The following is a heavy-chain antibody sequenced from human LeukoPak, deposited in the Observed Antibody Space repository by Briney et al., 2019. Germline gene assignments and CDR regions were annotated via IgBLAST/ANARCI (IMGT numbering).Heavy chain of an antibody. J-gene: IGHJ3*02. D-gene: IGHD3-10*01. CDR3: AKDGVSSSVWAFDI. Sequence: GGSLRLSCAASGFTFSNAWMSWVRQAPGKGLEWVAFIRNDGSTKYYVDSVKGRFVISRDNSRNTLYLYMNSLRAEDSAVYYCAKDGVSSSVWAFDIWGQGTMVTVSS. CDR2: IRNDGSTK. CDR1: GFTFSNAW. V-gene: IGHV3-30*02.